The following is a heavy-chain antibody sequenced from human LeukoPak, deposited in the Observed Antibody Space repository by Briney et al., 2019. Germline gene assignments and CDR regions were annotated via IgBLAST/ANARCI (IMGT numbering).Heavy chain of an antibody. CDR3: AKGPFYDFWSGYYYFDY. D-gene: IGHD3-3*01. CDR2: FSGSGGST. J-gene: IGHJ4*02. CDR1: GFTFNNYA. V-gene: IGHV3-23*01. Sequence: GGSLRLSCVASGFTFNNYAMSWVRQAPGKGLEWVSAFSGSGGSTHYADSVKGRFTISRDNSKNTVYLQMNSLRAEDTAVYYCAKGPFYDFWSGYYYFDYWGQGTLVTVSS.